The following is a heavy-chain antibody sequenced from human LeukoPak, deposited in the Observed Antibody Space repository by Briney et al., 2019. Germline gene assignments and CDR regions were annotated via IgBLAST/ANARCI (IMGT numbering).Heavy chain of an antibody. D-gene: IGHD2-15*01. Sequence: ASVKVSCKASGYTFTNYHMNWVRQAPGQGLEWMGIINPSGGSTTNAQKFQGRVTMTRDMSTSTVYMELSSLRSEDTAVYYCARGGLGYCSGGSCYSGKYNWFDPWGQGTLVTVSS. CDR1: GYTFTNYH. CDR2: INPSGGST. V-gene: IGHV1-46*01. J-gene: IGHJ5*02. CDR3: ARGGLGYCSGGSCYSGKYNWFDP.